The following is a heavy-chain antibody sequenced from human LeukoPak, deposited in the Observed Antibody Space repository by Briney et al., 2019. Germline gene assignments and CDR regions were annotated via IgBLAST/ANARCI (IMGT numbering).Heavy chain of an antibody. CDR1: GFAFGQYE. CDR3: AKDFPHYYEVPPVMDV. D-gene: IGHD3-22*01. J-gene: IGHJ6*02. CDR2: ISVRAGTI. Sequence: GGSLRLSCAASGFAFGQYEMNWVRQAPGKGREWIAYISVRAGTIYYGDSAEGRFTISRDDAKNSLYLQMNGLRVEDTAIYYCAKDFPHYYEVPPVMDVWGQGTTVTV. V-gene: IGHV3-48*03.